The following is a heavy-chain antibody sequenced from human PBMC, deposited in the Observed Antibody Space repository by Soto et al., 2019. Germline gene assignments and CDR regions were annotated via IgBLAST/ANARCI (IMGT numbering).Heavy chain of an antibody. Sequence: GESLKISCKGSGYSFTSYWIGWVRQMPGKGLEWMGIIYPGDSDTRYSPSFQGQVTISADKSISTAYLQWSSLKASDTAMYYCYNYSGYDSTYYCYGMHVWRKGTTVTVSS. J-gene: IGHJ6*04. D-gene: IGHD5-12*01. V-gene: IGHV5-51*01. CDR3: YNYSGYDSTYYCYGMHV. CDR1: GYSFTSYW. CDR2: IYPGDSDT.